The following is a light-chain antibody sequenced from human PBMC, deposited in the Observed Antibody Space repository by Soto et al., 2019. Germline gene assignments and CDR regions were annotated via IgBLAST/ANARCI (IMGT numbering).Light chain of an antibody. V-gene: IGLV2-23*02. CDR2: EVN. CDR3: CSYAGGSTYV. J-gene: IGLJ1*01. CDR1: SSDVGSYNL. Sequence: QSALTQPASVSGSPGQSITISCTGTSSDVGSYNLVSWYQQHPGKAPKLMIYEVNKRPSGVSNRFSGSKSGNTASLTISGLQAEDEADYYCCSYAGGSTYVFGTGTKLTVL.